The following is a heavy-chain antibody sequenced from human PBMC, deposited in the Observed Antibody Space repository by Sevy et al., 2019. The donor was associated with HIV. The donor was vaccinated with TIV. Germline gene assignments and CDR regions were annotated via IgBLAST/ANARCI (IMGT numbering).Heavy chain of an antibody. CDR2: IYPSGRT. J-gene: IGHJ3*02. D-gene: IGHD6-25*01. Sequence: SETLSLTCTVSGGSISSGSSYWSWIRQPAGQGPEWIGRIYPSGRTNYNPSLESRVTISIDTSKNQFSLKVSSVTAADTAVYFCARDEASGSFDIWGQGTKVTVSS. CDR3: ARDEASGSFDI. CDR1: GGSISSGSSY. V-gene: IGHV4-61*02.